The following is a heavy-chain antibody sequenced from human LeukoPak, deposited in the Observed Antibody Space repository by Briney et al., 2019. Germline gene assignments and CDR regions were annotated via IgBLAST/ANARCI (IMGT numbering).Heavy chain of an antibody. CDR1: GYTFTSYG. V-gene: IGHV1-2*02. D-gene: IGHD6-13*01. CDR2: INPHSGGT. Sequence: ASVKVSCKASGYTFTSYGISWVRQAPGQGLEWMGWINPHSGGTNYAQKFQGRVTMTRDTSINTAYMELSRLRSDDTAVYYCARGPTHGYFFDYWGQGTLVTVSS. CDR3: ARGPTHGYFFDY. J-gene: IGHJ4*02.